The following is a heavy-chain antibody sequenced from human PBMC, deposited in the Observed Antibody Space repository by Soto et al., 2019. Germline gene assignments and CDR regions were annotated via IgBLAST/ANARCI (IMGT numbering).Heavy chain of an antibody. CDR1: GFTFSSYS. D-gene: IGHD7-27*01. V-gene: IGHV3-21*01. CDR3: ARDFNWGLGPGGAGYYYYYMDV. CDR2: ISSSSSYI. Sequence: GGSLRLSCAASGFTFSSYSMNWVRQAPGKGLEWVSSISSSSSYIYYADSVKGRFTISRDNAKNSLYLQMNSLRAEDTAVYYCARDFNWGLGPGGAGYYYYYMDVWGKGTTVTVSS. J-gene: IGHJ6*03.